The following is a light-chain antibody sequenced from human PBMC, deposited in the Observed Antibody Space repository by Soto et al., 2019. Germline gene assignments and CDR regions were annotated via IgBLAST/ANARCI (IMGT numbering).Light chain of an antibody. Sequence: QPVLTQSPSASASLGASVKLTCTLSSGHSSYAIAWHQQQPEKGPRYLMKLNSDGSHSKGDGIPDRFSGSSSGAERYLTISSLQSEDEADYYCQTWGTGGPNWVFGGGTQLTVL. CDR2: LNSDGSH. CDR1: SGHSSYA. V-gene: IGLV4-69*01. CDR3: QTWGTGGPNWV. J-gene: IGLJ3*02.